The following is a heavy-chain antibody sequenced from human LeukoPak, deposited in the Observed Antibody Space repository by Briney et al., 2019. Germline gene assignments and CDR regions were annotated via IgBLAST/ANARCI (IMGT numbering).Heavy chain of an antibody. CDR1: GGSFSGYY. Sequence: SETLSLTCAVYGGSFSGYYWSWIRQPPGKGLEWIGEINHSGSTNYNPSLKSRVTISVDTSKNQISLKLSSVTAADTAVYYCARVRGADYYYYYGMDVWGQGTTVTVSS. CDR2: INHSGST. CDR3: ARVRGADYYYYYGMDV. V-gene: IGHV4-34*01. D-gene: IGHD3-10*01. J-gene: IGHJ6*02.